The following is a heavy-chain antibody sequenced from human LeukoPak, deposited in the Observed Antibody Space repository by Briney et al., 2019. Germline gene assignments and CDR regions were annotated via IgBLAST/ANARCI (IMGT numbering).Heavy chain of an antibody. CDR1: GGSISSSSYY. Sequence: KPSETLSLTCTVSGGSISSSSYYWGWIRQPPGKGLEWIGSIYYSGSTYYNPSLKSRVTISVDTSKNQFSLTLSSVTAADTAVYYCARYAYCSSTSCYTVFDYWGQGTLVTVSS. CDR3: ARYAYCSSTSCYTVFDY. CDR2: IYYSGST. V-gene: IGHV4-39*01. J-gene: IGHJ4*02. D-gene: IGHD2-2*02.